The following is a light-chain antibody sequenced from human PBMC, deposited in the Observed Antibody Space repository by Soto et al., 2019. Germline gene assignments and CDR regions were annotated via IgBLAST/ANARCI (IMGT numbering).Light chain of an antibody. J-gene: IGKJ1*01. V-gene: IGKV3-15*01. CDR2: GAS. CDR1: QSVSSN. CDR3: QQYNNWPDA. Sequence: EIVMTQSQATLSVYPGESATLSCRASQSVSSNLAWYQQKPGQAPRLLIYGASTRATGIPARFSGSGSGTEFTLTLSSLQSEDFAVYYGQQYNNWPDAFGQGTNVAIK.